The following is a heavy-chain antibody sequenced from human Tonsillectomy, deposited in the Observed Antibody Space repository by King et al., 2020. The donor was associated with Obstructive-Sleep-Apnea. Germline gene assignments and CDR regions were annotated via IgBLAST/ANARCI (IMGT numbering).Heavy chain of an antibody. CDR2: IYYSGST. CDR3: ARDSSGSNDY. D-gene: IGHD3-22*01. V-gene: IGHV4-59*01. Sequence: VQLQESGPGLVKPSETLSLTCTVSGGSISRYYWSWFRQPPGKGLEWIGYIYYSGSTYYNPTLKSRVTISVDKSKNQFSLKLSSVTAADTAVYYCARDSSGSNDYWGQGTLVTVSS. CDR1: GGSISRYY. J-gene: IGHJ4*02.